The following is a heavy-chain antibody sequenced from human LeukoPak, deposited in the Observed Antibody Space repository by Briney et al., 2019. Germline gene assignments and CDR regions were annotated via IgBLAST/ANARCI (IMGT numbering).Heavy chain of an antibody. J-gene: IGHJ4*02. CDR1: GGSFSGYY. V-gene: IGHV4-34*01. CDR2: TNHSGST. D-gene: IGHD3-9*01. CDR3: ARGGLRYFDWLRGPYFDY. Sequence: SETLSLTCAVYGGSFSGYYWSWIRQPPGKGLEWIGETNHSGSTNYNPSLKSRVTISVDTSKNQFSLKLSSVTAADTAVYYCARGGLRYFDWLRGPYFDYWGQGTLVTVSS.